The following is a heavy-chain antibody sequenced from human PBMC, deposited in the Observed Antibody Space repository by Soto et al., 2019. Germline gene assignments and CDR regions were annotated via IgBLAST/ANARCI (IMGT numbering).Heavy chain of an antibody. CDR2: ISAYNGNT. D-gene: IGHD6-13*01. V-gene: IGHV1-18*01. CDR3: ARLAAAVTYCYYYMDV. J-gene: IGHJ6*03. Sequence: ASVKVSCKASGYTFTSYGISWVRQAPGQGLEWMGWISAYNGNTNYAQKLQGRVTITTDTSTSTAYMELRSLRSDDTAVYYCARLAAAVTYCYYYMDVWGKGTTVTVSS. CDR1: GYTFTSYG.